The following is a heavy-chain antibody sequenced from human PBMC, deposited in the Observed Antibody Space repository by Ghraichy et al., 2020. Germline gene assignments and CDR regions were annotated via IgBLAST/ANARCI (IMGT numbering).Heavy chain of an antibody. J-gene: IGHJ4*02. D-gene: IGHD3-22*01. CDR1: GDSVSSNSAA. Sequence: SETLSLTCAISGDSVSSNSAAWNWLRQSPSRGLEWLGRTYYRSNWYTDYAVSVKSRITINPDTSKNQFSLQPNSVTPEDTAVYYCARVRFFDSSGYPYFDYWGQGTLVTVSS. V-gene: IGHV6-1*01. CDR3: ARVRFFDSSGYPYFDY. CDR2: TYYRSNWYT.